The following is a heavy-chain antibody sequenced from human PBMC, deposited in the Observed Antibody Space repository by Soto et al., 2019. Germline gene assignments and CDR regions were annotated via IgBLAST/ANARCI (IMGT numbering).Heavy chain of an antibody. V-gene: IGHV3-23*01. CDR1: GFTFSSYA. CDR2: ISGSGGST. J-gene: IGHJ4*02. CDR3: AKDLRGYYGSGIVPDY. Sequence: HPGGSLRLSCAASGFTFSSYAMSWVRQAPGKGLEWVSAISGSGGSTYYADSVKGRFTISRDNSKNTLYLQMNSLRAEDTAVYYCAKDLRGYYGSGIVPDYWGQGTLVTVSS. D-gene: IGHD3-10*01.